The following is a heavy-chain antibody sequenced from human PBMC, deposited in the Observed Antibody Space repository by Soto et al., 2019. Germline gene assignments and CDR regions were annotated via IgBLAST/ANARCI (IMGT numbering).Heavy chain of an antibody. V-gene: IGHV1-18*01. CDR3: ARVHLRGLAVAGPFDY. CDR1: GYTFTSYG. D-gene: IGHD6-19*01. Sequence: GASVKVSCKASGYTFTSYGISWVRQAPGQGLEWMGWISAYNGNTNYAQKLQGRVTMTTDTSTSTAYMELRSLRSDDTAVYYCARVHLRGLAVAGPFDYWGQGTLVTVSS. J-gene: IGHJ4*02. CDR2: ISAYNGNT.